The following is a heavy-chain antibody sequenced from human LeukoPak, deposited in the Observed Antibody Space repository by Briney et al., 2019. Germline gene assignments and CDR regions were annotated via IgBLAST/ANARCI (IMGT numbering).Heavy chain of an antibody. CDR3: ARAPGGNPTTHYFDY. D-gene: IGHD1-14*01. V-gene: IGHV4-38-2*02. J-gene: IGHJ4*02. Sequence: SETLSLTCTVSGYSISSGYYWGWIRQPPGKGLEWIGSIYHSGSTYYNPSLKSRVTISVDTSKNQFSLKLSSVTAADTAVYYCARAPGGNPTTHYFDYWGQGTLVTVSS. CDR1: GYSISSGYY. CDR2: IYHSGST.